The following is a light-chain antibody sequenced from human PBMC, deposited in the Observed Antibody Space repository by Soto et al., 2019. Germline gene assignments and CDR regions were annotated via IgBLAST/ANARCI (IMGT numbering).Light chain of an antibody. Sequence: EIVLTQSPGPLSLSPGERATLSCRASQSVDSFYLAWYQQRAGQAPRLLIYGASTRTTGVPDRFSGSGSGTDFILTISRLETEDFAVYYCQQYGRWPRTFGQGTKV. CDR1: QSVDSFY. V-gene: IGKV3-20*01. CDR2: GAS. J-gene: IGKJ1*01. CDR3: QQYGRWPRT.